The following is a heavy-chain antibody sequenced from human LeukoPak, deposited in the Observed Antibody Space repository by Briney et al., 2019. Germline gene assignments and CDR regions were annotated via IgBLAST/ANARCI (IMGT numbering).Heavy chain of an antibody. CDR2: SNSDGSTT. J-gene: IGHJ4*02. CDR3: AGVPADY. D-gene: IGHD3-16*01. CDR1: GFTFSAYW. V-gene: IGHV3-74*01. Sequence: GGSLRLSCAASGFTFSAYWMHWVRQSPGKGLVWVARSNSDGSTTDYADSVKGRFTISRDIAKSTMFLQMDSLRAEDTAVYYCAGVPADYWGQGTLVTVSS.